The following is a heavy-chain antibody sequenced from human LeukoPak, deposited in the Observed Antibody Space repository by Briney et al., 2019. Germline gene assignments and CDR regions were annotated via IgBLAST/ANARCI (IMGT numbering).Heavy chain of an antibody. J-gene: IGHJ4*02. V-gene: IGHV3-48*04. CDR2: ISSSSTI. CDR3: ARVGYSSSWHDY. Sequence: GGSLRLSCAASGFTFSSYSMNWVRQAPGKGLEWVSYISSSSTIYYADSVKGRFTNSRDNAKNSLYLQMNSPRAEDTAVYYCARVGYSSSWHDYWGQGTLVTVSS. CDR1: GFTFSSYS. D-gene: IGHD6-13*01.